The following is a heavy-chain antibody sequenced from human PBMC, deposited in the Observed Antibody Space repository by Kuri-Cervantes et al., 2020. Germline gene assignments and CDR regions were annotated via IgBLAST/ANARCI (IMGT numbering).Heavy chain of an antibody. V-gene: IGHV4-39*07. D-gene: IGHD3-3*01. CDR3: ARIIPPRATRIKFYYYGMDV. CDR2: IYYSGST. CDR1: GGSISSSSYY. Sequence: SETLSLTCTVSGGSISSSSYYWGWIRQPPGKGLEWIGSIYYSGSTYYSPSLKSRVTISVDTSKNQFSLRFTSVTAADTAVYYCARIIPPRATRIKFYYYGMDVWGQGTTVTVSS. J-gene: IGHJ6*02.